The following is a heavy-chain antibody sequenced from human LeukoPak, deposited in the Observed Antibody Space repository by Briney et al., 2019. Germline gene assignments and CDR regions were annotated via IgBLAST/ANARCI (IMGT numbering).Heavy chain of an antibody. CDR1: GFTFSSYG. D-gene: IGHD3-22*01. CDR3: ARSITMIVVVIVGY. J-gene: IGHJ4*02. Sequence: PGGSLRLSCAASGFTFSSYGMHWVRQAPGKGLEWVAFIRYDGSNKYYADSVKGRFTISRDNSKNTLYLQMNSLRAEDTAVYYCARSITMIVVVIVGYWGQGTLVTVSS. CDR2: IRYDGSNK. V-gene: IGHV3-30*02.